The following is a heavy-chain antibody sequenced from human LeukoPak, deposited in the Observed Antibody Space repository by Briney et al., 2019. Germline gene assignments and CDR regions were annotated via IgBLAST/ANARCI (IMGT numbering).Heavy chain of an antibody. D-gene: IGHD2-2*01. CDR1: GFTVSSNY. CDR3: ARDPETYCSSTSCYL. J-gene: IGHJ4*02. V-gene: IGHV3-53*01. CDR2: IYSGGST. Sequence: GGSLRLSCAASGFTVSSNYMSWVRQAPGKGLEWVSVIYSGGSTYYADSVKGRFTISRDNSKNTLYLQMNSLRAEDTAVYYCARDPETYCSSTSCYLWGQGTLVTVSS.